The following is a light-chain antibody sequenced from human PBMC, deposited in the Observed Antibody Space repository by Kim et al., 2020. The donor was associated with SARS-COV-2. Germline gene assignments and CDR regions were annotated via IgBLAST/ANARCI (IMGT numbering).Light chain of an antibody. Sequence: QSALTQPPSASGSPGQSVTISCTGTSSDVGGYNYVSWYQQHPDKAPKLMIYEVSKRPSGVPDRFSGSKSGNTASLTVSGLQAEDEADYYCSSYAGAEVFGGGTQLTVL. J-gene: IGLJ3*02. CDR2: EVS. CDR1: SSDVGGYNY. CDR3: SSYAGAEV. V-gene: IGLV2-8*01.